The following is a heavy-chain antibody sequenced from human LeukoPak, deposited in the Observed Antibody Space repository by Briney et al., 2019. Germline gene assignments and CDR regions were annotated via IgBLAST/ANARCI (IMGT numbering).Heavy chain of an antibody. CDR3: AKLYYYDSGDAFDI. J-gene: IGHJ3*02. D-gene: IGHD3-22*01. V-gene: IGHV3-23*01. CDR2: ISGSGGST. CDR1: GFTFSSYA. Sequence: GGSLRLSCAASGFTFSSYAMSWVRQAPGKGLEWVSSISGSGGSTYYADSVKGRFTISRANSENTLYVQMNSLRAEDTAVYYCAKLYYYDSGDAFDIWGQGTMVTVSS.